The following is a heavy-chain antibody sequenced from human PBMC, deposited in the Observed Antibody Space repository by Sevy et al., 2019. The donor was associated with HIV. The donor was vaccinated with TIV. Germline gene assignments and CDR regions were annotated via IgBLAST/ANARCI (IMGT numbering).Heavy chain of an antibody. CDR3: AKDGGRLQSEYYFDY. D-gene: IGHD5-12*01. J-gene: IGHJ4*02. CDR1: GFTLNSYA. CDR2: ISYDGSNK. Sequence: GGSLRLSCVASGFTLNSYAMSWVRQAPGKGLEWVAVISYDGSNKYYADSVKGRFTISRDNSKNKLYLQMNSLRAEDTAVYYCAKDGGRLQSEYYFDYWGQGTLVTVSS. V-gene: IGHV3-30*18.